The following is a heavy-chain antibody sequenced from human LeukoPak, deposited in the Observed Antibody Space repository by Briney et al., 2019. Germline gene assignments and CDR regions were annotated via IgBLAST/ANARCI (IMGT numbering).Heavy chain of an antibody. D-gene: IGHD2-15*01. J-gene: IGHJ6*03. CDR1: GGSISGYY. Sequence: SETLSLTCTVSGGSISGYYWIWIRQPPGKGLDWIGYIYSSGTTKYNPSLRSRVTISVDTSKMQFSLNLSSVTAADTAPYFCARRAPCFNYYMDVWGKGTTVTVSS. V-gene: IGHV4-59*01. CDR2: IYSSGTT. CDR3: ARRAPCFNYYMDV.